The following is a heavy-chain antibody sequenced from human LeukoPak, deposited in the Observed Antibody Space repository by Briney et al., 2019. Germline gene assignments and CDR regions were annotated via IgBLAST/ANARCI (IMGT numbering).Heavy chain of an antibody. D-gene: IGHD6-19*01. V-gene: IGHV1-46*03. CDR2: INPSGGST. CDR1: GYTFTSYY. CDR3: ARGGYSSGWYEGGVDYYYYMDV. J-gene: IGHJ6*03. Sequence: ASVKVSCKASGYTFTSYYMHWVRQAPGQGLEWMGIINPSGGSTSYAQKFQGRVTMTRDTSTSTVYMELSSLRSEDTAVYHCARGGYSSGWYEGGVDYYYYMDVWGKGTTVTVSS.